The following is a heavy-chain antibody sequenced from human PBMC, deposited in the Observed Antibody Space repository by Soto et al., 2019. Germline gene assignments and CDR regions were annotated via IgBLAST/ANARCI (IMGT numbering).Heavy chain of an antibody. V-gene: IGHV4-4*02. D-gene: IGHD5-12*01. J-gene: IGHJ4*02. CDR2: VYHSGTT. Sequence: SGASIGTNNWWSWVRQPPGKGLEWIGEVYHSGTTNCNPSLKSRVTMSIDKSKNQFSLTLTSMTAADTALYYCAVPGRGDFDYWSQGTLVTVS. CDR3: AVPGRGDFDY. CDR1: GASIGTNNW.